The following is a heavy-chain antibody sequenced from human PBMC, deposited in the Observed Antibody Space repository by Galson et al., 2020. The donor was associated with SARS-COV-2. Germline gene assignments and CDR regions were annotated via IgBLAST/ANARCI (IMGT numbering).Heavy chain of an antibody. CDR2: ISSADTT. V-gene: IGHV3-23*01. D-gene: IGHD3-22*01. Sequence: STYAMSWVRHAPGKGLEWVSAISSADTTYYADSVKGRFTISRDNSKNTLYLKMNSLRAEDTAVYYCVTVVISFAFDPWGQGTLVSVSS. CDR3: VTVVISFAFDP. J-gene: IGHJ5*02. CDR1: STYA.